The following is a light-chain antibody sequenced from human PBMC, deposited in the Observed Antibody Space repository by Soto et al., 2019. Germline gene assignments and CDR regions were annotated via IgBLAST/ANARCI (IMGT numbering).Light chain of an antibody. J-gene: IGLJ1*01. Sequence: QSALTQPASVSGSPGQSITISCTGTSSDVGGYNYVSWYQQHPGKAPKRMIYKVSNRPSGVSNLFSGSKSGNTASLTISGLHAEDEADYYCSSYTSISTPYVFGTGTKVTVL. CDR2: KVS. CDR3: SSYTSISTPYV. CDR1: SSDVGGYNY. V-gene: IGLV2-14*01.